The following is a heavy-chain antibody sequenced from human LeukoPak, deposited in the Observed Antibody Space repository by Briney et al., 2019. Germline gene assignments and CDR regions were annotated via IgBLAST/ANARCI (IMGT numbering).Heavy chain of an antibody. D-gene: IGHD3-16*01. CDR1: GFTDRINY. J-gene: IGHJ6*04. CDR2: IYSGGST. Sequence: GGSLSLSCAVSGFTDRINYARWLRQAPGEGLEWVSVIYSGGSTYYADSVKGRFTISRDNSKNTLYLQMNSLRAEDTGVYYRSGGSEGMDVWGKGTTVTVSS. CDR3: SGGSEGMDV. V-gene: IGHV3-53*01.